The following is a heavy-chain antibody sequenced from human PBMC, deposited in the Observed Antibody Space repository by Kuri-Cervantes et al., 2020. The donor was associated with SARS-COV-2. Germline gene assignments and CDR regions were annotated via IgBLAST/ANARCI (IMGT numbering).Heavy chain of an antibody. Sequence: SVKVSCKASGYTFTGYYMHWVRQAPGQGLEWMGWINPNSGGTNYAQKFQGRVTMTRDTSISTAYMELSRLRSDDTAVYYCARDGSATVSTLFDYWGQGTLVTVSS. J-gene: IGHJ4*02. CDR3: ARDGSATVSTLFDY. CDR1: GYTFTGYY. V-gene: IGHV1-2*02. D-gene: IGHD4-11*01. CDR2: INPNSGGT.